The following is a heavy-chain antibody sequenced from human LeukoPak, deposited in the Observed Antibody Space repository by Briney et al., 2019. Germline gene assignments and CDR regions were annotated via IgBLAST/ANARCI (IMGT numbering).Heavy chain of an antibody. CDR2: ISYDGSNK. Sequence: GGSLRLSCAASGFTFSSYGMHWVRQAPGKGLEWVAVISYDGSNKYYADSVKGRFTISRDNSKNTLYLQMNSLRAEDTAVYYRAKDSCSSNSCPIEYWGQGTLVTVSS. CDR3: AKDSCSSNSCPIEY. D-gene: IGHD2-2*01. J-gene: IGHJ4*02. CDR1: GFTFSSYG. V-gene: IGHV3-30*18.